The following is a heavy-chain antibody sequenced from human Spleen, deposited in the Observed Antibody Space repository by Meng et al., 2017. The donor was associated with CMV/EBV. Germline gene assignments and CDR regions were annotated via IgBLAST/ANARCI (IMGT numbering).Heavy chain of an antibody. CDR1: GGSISSSSYY. Sequence: QLQRQGSGPGLVKPSETLSLTCTVSGGSISSSSYYWGWIRQPPGKGLEWIGSIYYSGSTYYNPSLKSRVTISVDTSKNQFSLKLSSVTAADTAVYYCARERARYFAPGSHYYMNVWGKGTTVTVSS. D-gene: IGHD3-9*01. V-gene: IGHV4-39*07. J-gene: IGHJ6*03. CDR2: IYYSGST. CDR3: ARERARYFAPGSHYYMNV.